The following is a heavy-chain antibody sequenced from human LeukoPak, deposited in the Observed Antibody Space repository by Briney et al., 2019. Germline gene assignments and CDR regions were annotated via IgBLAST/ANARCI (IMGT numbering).Heavy chain of an antibody. D-gene: IGHD3-22*01. J-gene: IGHJ4*02. CDR1: GFTFSSSW. V-gene: IGHV3-74*01. CDR2: INSDGRST. Sequence: GGSLRLSCAASGFTFSSSWMHWVRQAPGKGLVWVSRINSDGRSTSYADSVKGRFTISRDNAKNTLYLQMDSLRAEDTAVYYCASASYYDSSGLFDYWGQGTLVTVSS. CDR3: ASASYYDSSGLFDY.